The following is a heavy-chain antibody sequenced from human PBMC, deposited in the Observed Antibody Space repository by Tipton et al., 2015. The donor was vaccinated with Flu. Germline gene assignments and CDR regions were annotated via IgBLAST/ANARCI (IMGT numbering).Heavy chain of an antibody. D-gene: IGHD1-26*01. J-gene: IGHJ6*02. CDR2: IYSGGST. V-gene: IGHV4-4*07. Sequence: TLSLTCTISGGPINTYSWSWIRQPAGKGLEWIGRIYSGGSTSYNPSLRSRVTMSVDGSKNQFSLRLDSVTAADTAVYYCAREGYTGSHPYSNYYYAMDVWGQGTTVTVSS. CDR1: GGPINTYS. CDR3: AREGYTGSHPYSNYYYAMDV.